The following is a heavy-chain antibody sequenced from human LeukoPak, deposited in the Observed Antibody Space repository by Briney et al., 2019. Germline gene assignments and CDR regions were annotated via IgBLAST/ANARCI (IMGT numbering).Heavy chain of an antibody. Sequence: GASVKVSCKASGYTFTSYDINWVRQATGQGLEWMGWMNPNSGNTGYARKFQGRVTMTRNTSISTAYMELSSLRSEDTAVYYCARGHYDYVWGSYRPVYFDYWGQGTLVTVSS. J-gene: IGHJ4*02. CDR1: GYTFTSYD. CDR2: MNPNSGNT. V-gene: IGHV1-8*01. D-gene: IGHD3-16*02. CDR3: ARGHYDYVWGSYRPVYFDY.